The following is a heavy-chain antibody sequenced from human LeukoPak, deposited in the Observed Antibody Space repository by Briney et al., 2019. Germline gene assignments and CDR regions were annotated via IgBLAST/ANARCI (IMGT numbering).Heavy chain of an antibody. J-gene: IGHJ4*02. V-gene: IGHV4-59*08. CDR1: GGSISSYY. Sequence: TTSETLSLTCTVSGGSISSYYWSWIRQPPGKGLEWIGYIYYSGGTNYNPSLKSRVTISVDTSKKQFSLRLSSVTAADTAVYYCARQGGDSSGNFDYWGQGTLVTVSS. D-gene: IGHD3-22*01. CDR3: ARQGGDSSGNFDY. CDR2: IYYSGGT.